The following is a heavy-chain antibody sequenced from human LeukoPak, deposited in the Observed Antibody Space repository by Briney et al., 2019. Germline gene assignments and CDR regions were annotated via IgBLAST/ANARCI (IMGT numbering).Heavy chain of an antibody. V-gene: IGHV4-39*01. CDR3: ARRGYDSSDYYYAY. D-gene: IGHD3-22*01. CDR1: GGSISSSSYY. CDR2: IYYSGST. Sequence: SETLSLTCTVSGGSISSSSYYWGWIRQPPGKGLEWIGSIYYSGSTYYNPSLKSRVTISVDTSKNQFSLKLSSVTAADTAVYYCARRGYDSSDYYYAYWGQGTLVTVSS. J-gene: IGHJ4*02.